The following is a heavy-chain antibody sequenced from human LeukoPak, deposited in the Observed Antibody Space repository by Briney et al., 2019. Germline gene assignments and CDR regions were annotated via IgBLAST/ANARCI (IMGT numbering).Heavy chain of an antibody. Sequence: GGSLRLSCAASGFTFSTYAMSWVRQAPGKGLEWGSGISGSASVTYSSASVKGRFTISRDNSKNTLYLQMNSLRAEDTAVYYCAKSRGSGSYYYYGLDVWGKGTTVTVSS. J-gene: IGHJ6*04. CDR3: AKSRGSGSYYYYGLDV. V-gene: IGHV3-23*01. D-gene: IGHD3-10*01. CDR2: ISGSASVT. CDR1: GFTFSTYA.